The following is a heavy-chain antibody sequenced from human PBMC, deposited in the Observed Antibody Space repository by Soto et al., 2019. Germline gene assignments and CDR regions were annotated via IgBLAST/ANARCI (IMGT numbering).Heavy chain of an antibody. CDR2: IYYSGST. D-gene: IGHD3-3*01. CDR3: ASETYYDFWSGNANGMDV. Sequence: QVQLQESGPGLVKPSQTLSLTCTVSGGSISSGDYYWSWIRQPPGKGLEWIGYIYYSGSTYYNPSLKSRVTISVDTSKNQFSLKLSSVTAADTAVYYCASETYYDFWSGNANGMDVWGQGTTVTVSS. V-gene: IGHV4-30-4*01. CDR1: GGSISSGDYY. J-gene: IGHJ6*02.